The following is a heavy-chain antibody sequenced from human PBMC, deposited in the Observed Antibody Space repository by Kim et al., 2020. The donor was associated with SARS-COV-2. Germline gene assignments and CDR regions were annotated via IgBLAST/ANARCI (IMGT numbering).Heavy chain of an antibody. V-gene: IGHV3-7*01. CDR1: GLPFTIQW. Sequence: VGSLRLSCATSGLPFTIQWMSWVRQAPGKGLEWVANINDDGSGRYYLDSVEGRFTVSRDNGKHSVYLQMNSLRAEDTAVYYCASLHYYGMNFWGQGTTVIVSS. CDR3: ASLHYYGMNF. D-gene: IGHD4-4*01. J-gene: IGHJ6*02. CDR2: INDDGSGR.